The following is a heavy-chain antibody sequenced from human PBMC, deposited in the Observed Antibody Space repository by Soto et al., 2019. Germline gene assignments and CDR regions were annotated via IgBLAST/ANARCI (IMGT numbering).Heavy chain of an antibody. J-gene: IGHJ6*02. CDR2: ISCYNGKT. V-gene: IGHV1-18*01. CDR1: GYSFTAYG. D-gene: IGHD3-3*01. CDR3: ARDAPPPELRFLEWHNYDYNGMDV. Sequence: VQVVQSGDEVKETGASVRVSCKTSGYSFTAYGITWVRQAPGQGLEWMGWISCYNGKTKYAQKVQGRVTMTTDTSTSTAYMEVRGLRSDDPAIYYCARDAPPPELRFLEWHNYDYNGMDVWGQGTTVTV.